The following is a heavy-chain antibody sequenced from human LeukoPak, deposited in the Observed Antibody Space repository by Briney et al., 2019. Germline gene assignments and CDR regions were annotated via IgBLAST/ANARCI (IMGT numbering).Heavy chain of an antibody. CDR3: AKAPVTTCSGAYCYPFDY. J-gene: IGHJ4*02. CDR1: GFTFSSYA. Sequence: PGGSLRLSCAASGFTFSSYAMSWVRQGPGKGLEWVSAISVSGNTYHADSVKGRFTISRDSSKNTLYLQMNRLRAEDAAVYYCAKAPVTTCSGAYCYPFDYWGQGTLVTVSS. CDR2: ISVSGNT. V-gene: IGHV3-23*01. D-gene: IGHD2-21*01.